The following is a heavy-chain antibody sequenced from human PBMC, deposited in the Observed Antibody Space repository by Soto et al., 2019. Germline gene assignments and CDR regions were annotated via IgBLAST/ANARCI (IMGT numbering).Heavy chain of an antibody. V-gene: IGHV4-61*01. CDR3: ASGIAGWYQGRYYYGMDV. CDR1: GGSVSSGSYY. CDR2: IYYSGST. D-gene: IGHD6-19*01. Sequence: QVQLQESGPGLVKPSETLSLTCTVSGGSVSSGSYYWSWIRQPPGKGLEWIGYIYYSGSTNYHPSLRSRFTISVDTSKNKSSRKPSSVTAADTAVYYCASGIAGWYQGRYYYGMDVWGQGTTVTVSS. J-gene: IGHJ6*02.